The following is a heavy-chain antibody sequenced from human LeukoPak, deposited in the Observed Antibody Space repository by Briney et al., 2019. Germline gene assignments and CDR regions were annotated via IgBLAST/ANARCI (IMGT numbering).Heavy chain of an antibody. Sequence: GASVKVSCKASGYTFTSYGISWVRQAPGQGLEWMGWISAYNGNTNYAKKLQGRVTMTTDTSTSTAYMELRSLRSDDTAVYYCARAPIIRPTYYDFWSGYSNYYFDYWGQGTLVTVSS. J-gene: IGHJ4*02. CDR1: GYTFTSYG. D-gene: IGHD3-3*01. V-gene: IGHV1-18*01. CDR2: ISAYNGNT. CDR3: ARAPIIRPTYYDFWSGYSNYYFDY.